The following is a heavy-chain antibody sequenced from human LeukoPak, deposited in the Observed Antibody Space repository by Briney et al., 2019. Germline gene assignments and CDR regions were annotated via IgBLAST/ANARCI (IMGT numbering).Heavy chain of an antibody. CDR2: ISAFNGNK. D-gene: IGHD5-18*01. CDR1: GYTFTDFG. V-gene: IGHV1-18*01. J-gene: IGHJ4*02. CDR3: TRDLGVDTTMIFFDY. Sequence: ASVKVSCKASGYTFTDFGISWVRQAPGQGLEWMGWISAFNGNKNYVQKFQGRVTMTTDTSTSTAYMELTSLRSDDTAMYYCTRDLGVDTTMIFFDYWGQGTLVTVSS.